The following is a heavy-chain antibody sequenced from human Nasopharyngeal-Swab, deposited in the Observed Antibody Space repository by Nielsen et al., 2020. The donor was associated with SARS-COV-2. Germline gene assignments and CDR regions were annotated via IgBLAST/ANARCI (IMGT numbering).Heavy chain of an antibody. Sequence: SVKVSCKASGFTFTSSAVQWVRQARGQRLEWIGWIVVGSGNTNYAQKFQERVTITRDMSTSTAYMELSSLRSEDTAVYYCAAARGVWYSDYVLDYWGQGTLVTVSS. D-gene: IGHD4-11*01. CDR1: GFTFTSSA. J-gene: IGHJ4*02. CDR3: AAARGVWYSDYVLDY. CDR2: IVVGSGNT. V-gene: IGHV1-58*01.